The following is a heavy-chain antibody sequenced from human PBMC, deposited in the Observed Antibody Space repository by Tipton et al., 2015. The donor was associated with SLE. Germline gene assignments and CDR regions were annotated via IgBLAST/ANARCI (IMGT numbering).Heavy chain of an antibody. D-gene: IGHD2-21*01. CDR2: ISYDGSNK. CDR1: GFTFSNYA. V-gene: IGHV3-30*04. J-gene: IGHJ3*01. CDR3: ARDWGGLDV. Sequence: SLRLSCVASGFTFSNYAMHWVRQAPGKGLEWVAVISYDGSNKYYADSVKGRFSISRDNSKNTLYLQMNGLRPEDTAVYYCARDWGGLDVWGLGTMVTVSS.